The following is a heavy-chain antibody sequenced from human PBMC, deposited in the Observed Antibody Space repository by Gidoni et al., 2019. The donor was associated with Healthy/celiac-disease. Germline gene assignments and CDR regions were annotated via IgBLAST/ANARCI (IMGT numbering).Heavy chain of an antibody. CDR2: INPNSGGT. J-gene: IGHJ5*02. CDR1: GYTFTGYY. V-gene: IGHV1-2*06. CDR3: ARWRLELRDAVDWFDP. D-gene: IGHD1-7*01. Sequence: QVQLVQSGAEVKKPGASVRVSCKASGYTFTGYYMHWVRQAPGQGLEWMGRINPNSGGTNYAQKFQGRVTMTRDTSISTAYMELSRLRSDDTAVYYCARWRLELRDAVDWFDPWGQGTLVTVSS.